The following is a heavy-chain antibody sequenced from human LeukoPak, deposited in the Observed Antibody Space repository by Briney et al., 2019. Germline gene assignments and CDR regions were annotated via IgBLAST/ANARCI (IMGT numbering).Heavy chain of an antibody. J-gene: IGHJ4*02. CDR2: ISSSPSYT. D-gene: IGHD1-26*01. Sequence: GGSLRLSCAASGFTFSDYYMSWIRQAPGKGLEWISYISSSPSYTNYADPVKGRFTISRDNAKNSLYLQMNSLKPEDTAVYYCTTVTGVGGARRGGQGTLVTVSS. V-gene: IGHV3-11*05. CDR3: TTVTGVGGARR. CDR1: GFTFSDYY.